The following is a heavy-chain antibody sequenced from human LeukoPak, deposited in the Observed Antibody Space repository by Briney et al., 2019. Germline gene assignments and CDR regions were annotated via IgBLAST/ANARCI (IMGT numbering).Heavy chain of an antibody. CDR3: ARDLEGQDIVVVVAAIGFDP. D-gene: IGHD2-15*01. CDR2: ISSSSYI. V-gene: IGHV3-21*01. CDR1: GFTLSSYS. Sequence: GGSLRLSCAASGFTLSSYSMNWVRQAPGKGLEWVSSISSSSYIYYADSVKGRFTISRDSAKNSLYLQMNSLRAEDTAVYYCARDLEGQDIVVVVAAIGFDPWGQGTLVTVSS. J-gene: IGHJ5*02.